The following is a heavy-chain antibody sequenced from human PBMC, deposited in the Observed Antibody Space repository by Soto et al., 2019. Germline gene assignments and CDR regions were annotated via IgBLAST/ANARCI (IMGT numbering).Heavy chain of an antibody. V-gene: IGHV1-69*13. CDR3: ARSMVRGVMTHFDY. CDR1: GGTFSSYA. CDR2: IIPIFGTA. D-gene: IGHD3-10*01. J-gene: IGHJ4*02. Sequence: GASVKVSCKASGGTFSSYAISWVRQAPGQGLEWMGGIIPIFGTANYAQKFQGRVTITADESTSTAYMELSSLRSEDTAVYYCARSMVRGVMTHFDYWGQGTLVTVSS.